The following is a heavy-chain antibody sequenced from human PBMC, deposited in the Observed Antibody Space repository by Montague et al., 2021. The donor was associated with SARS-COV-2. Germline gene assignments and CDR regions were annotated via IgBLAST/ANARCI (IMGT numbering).Heavy chain of an antibody. CDR1: GFTFSSYW. CDR2: IKTDGSEK. Sequence: SLRLSCAASGFTFSSYWMSWVRQAPGKGLEWVAHIKTDGSEKYYVDPVKGRFTISRDNAKNSLFLQMDSLRAEDTAVYYCASAPNWCFGDWGQGTLVTVSS. D-gene: IGHD3-16*01. CDR3: ASAPNWCFGD. J-gene: IGHJ4*02. V-gene: IGHV3-7*01.